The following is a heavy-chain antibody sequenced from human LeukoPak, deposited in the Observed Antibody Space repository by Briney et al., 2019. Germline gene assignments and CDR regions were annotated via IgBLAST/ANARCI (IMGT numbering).Heavy chain of an antibody. CDR1: GFTFSDYW. V-gene: IGHV3-7*01. D-gene: IGHD1-7*01. Sequence: GGSLRLSCAASGFTFSDYWMTWVRQAPGKGLEWVAHIKQDGSEKYYVDSVKGRFTISRDNAKNLLYLQMSSLRAEDTAVCYCARGWNYAFRFDYWGQGTLVTVSS. J-gene: IGHJ4*02. CDR2: IKQDGSEK. CDR3: ARGWNYAFRFDY.